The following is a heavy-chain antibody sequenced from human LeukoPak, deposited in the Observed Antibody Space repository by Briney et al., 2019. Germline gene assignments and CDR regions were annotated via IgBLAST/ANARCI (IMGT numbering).Heavy chain of an antibody. Sequence: GASVKVSCKASGGTFSSYAISWVRQAPGQGLEWMGGIIPIFGTANYAQKFQGRVTITADESTSTAYMELSSLRSEDTAVYYCARGDIVVVPAATLRDDYYCYYGMDVWGQGTTVTVSS. V-gene: IGHV1-69*13. J-gene: IGHJ6*02. CDR2: IIPIFGTA. CDR3: ARGDIVVVPAATLRDDYYCYYGMDV. CDR1: GGTFSSYA. D-gene: IGHD2-2*01.